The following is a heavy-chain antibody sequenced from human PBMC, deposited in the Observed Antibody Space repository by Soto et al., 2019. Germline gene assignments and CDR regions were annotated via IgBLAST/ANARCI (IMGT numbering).Heavy chain of an antibody. CDR2: FNPTSGST. D-gene: IGHD2-2*01. CDR3: ARDLVAGDY. J-gene: IGHJ4*02. CDR1: GYTFINYY. V-gene: IGHV1-46*01. Sequence: QVQLVQSGAEVKKPGASVKLYCKASGYTFINYYIHCVRQAPGQGLEWMGRFNPTSGSTNYAQKFQGRVTLTMDTSTRTVYMELSSLRFDDTAVYYCARDLVAGDYWGQGTLVTGSS.